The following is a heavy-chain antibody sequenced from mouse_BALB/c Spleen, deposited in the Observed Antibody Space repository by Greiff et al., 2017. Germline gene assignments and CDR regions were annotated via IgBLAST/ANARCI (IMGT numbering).Heavy chain of an antibody. V-gene: IGHV1-5*01. CDR2: IYPGNSDT. CDR3: TSSLFKFITTATGFAY. J-gene: IGHJ3*01. D-gene: IGHD1-2*01. Sequence: EVQGVESGTVLARPGASVKMSCKASGYSFTSYWMHWVKQRPGQGLEWIGAIYPGNSDTSYNQKFKGKAKLTAVTSASTAYMELSSLTNEDSAVYYCTSSLFKFITTATGFAYWGQGTLVTVSA. CDR1: GYSFTSYW.